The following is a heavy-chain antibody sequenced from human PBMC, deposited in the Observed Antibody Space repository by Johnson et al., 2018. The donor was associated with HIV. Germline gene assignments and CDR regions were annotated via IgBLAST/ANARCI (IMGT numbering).Heavy chain of an antibody. CDR1: GFTVSSNY. D-gene: IGHD2-21*01. Sequence: VQLVESGGGLVQPGGSLRLSCAASGFTVSSNYMSWVRQAPGKGLEWVSVIYSGGSTYYADSVKGRFTISRDNSKNTVLLQMNSLRVEDTAVYYCARGGHCGGDCAGAKQALDIWGQGTMVIVSS. CDR3: ARGGHCGGDCAGAKQALDI. V-gene: IGHV3-66*01. CDR2: IYSGGST. J-gene: IGHJ3*02.